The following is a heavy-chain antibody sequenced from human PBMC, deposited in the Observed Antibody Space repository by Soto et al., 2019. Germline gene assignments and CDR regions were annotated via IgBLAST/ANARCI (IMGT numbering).Heavy chain of an antibody. Sequence: SVKVSCKASGGPFSSYAISWVRQAPGQGLEWMGGIIPIFGTANYAQKFQGRVTITADESTSTAYMELSSLRSEDTAVYYCAREKKMAPDLGTHFDYWGQGTLVTVSS. J-gene: IGHJ4*02. CDR2: IIPIFGTA. D-gene: IGHD1-1*01. CDR1: GGPFSSYA. V-gene: IGHV1-69*13. CDR3: AREKKMAPDLGTHFDY.